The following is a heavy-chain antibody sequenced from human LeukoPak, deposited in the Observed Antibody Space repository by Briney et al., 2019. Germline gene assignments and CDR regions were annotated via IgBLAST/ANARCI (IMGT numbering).Heavy chain of an antibody. D-gene: IGHD6-19*01. J-gene: IGHJ4*02. CDR1: GFTVSSNY. CDR3: AKTTAGYGSGRYPGWPVDY. V-gene: IGHV3-53*01. CDR2: IYSGGST. Sequence: GGSLRLSCAASGFTVSSNYMSWVRQAPGKGLEWVSVIYSGGSTYYADSVKGRFTISRDNSKNTVYLQMNSLRAEDTAVYYCAKTTAGYGSGRYPGWPVDYWGQGTLVTVSS.